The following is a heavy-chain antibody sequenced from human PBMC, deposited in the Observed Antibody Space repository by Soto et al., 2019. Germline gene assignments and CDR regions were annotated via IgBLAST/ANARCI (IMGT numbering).Heavy chain of an antibody. CDR2: IYWDDDK. D-gene: IGHD5-18*01. Sequence: SGPTLVNPTQTLTLTCSLSGFSVSSNGARVGWIRQPPGKALEWLALIYWDDDKKYNPSLKSGLTITKDTSENQVVLTLTDVDPADTATYYCVHGTLGSYGHVYFDYWGQGTLVTVSS. J-gene: IGHJ4*02. V-gene: IGHV2-5*02. CDR3: VHGTLGSYGHVYFDY. CDR1: GFSVSSNGAR.